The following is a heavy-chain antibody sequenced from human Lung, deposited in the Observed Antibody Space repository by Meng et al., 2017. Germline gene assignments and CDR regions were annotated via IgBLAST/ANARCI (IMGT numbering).Heavy chain of an antibody. Sequence: VQAGETGGDLIQPGKSLRISCAAAGFTVSGNYMTWVRQAPGKGLEWVSLIYGDGSTLYADSVKGRFTISRDNSKNTVYLQMNSLRVEDTAVYHCAGRVMGAAAYDFWGQGTLVTVSS. CDR3: AGRVMGAAAYDF. CDR2: IYGDGST. V-gene: IGHV3-53*02. J-gene: IGHJ4*02. CDR1: GFTVSGNY. D-gene: IGHD6-13*01.